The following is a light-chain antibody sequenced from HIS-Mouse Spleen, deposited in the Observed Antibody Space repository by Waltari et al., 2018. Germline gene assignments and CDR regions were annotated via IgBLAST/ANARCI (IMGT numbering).Light chain of an antibody. CDR3: QAWDSSYSV. CDR1: KLGDKY. CDR2: QDS. Sequence: SYELTQPPSVSVSPGQTASITCSGDKLGDKYACWYQQKPGQSPVLVIYQDSQRPSGSPGRFSGSNPGNTATLTISGTQAMDEADYYCQAWDSSYSVFGGGTKLTVL. J-gene: IGLJ2*01. V-gene: IGLV3-1*01.